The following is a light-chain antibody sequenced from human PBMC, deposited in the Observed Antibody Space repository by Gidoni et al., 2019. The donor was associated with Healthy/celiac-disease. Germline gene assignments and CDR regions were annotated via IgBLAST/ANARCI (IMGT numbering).Light chain of an antibody. J-gene: IGKJ1*01. Sequence: EIVLTQSPATLSLSPGDTATFSCRASQNVVNYLACYRQKPGQAPRLRIYEASNRATGIPARFSGGGSGTDFTLTIRGLEPEDLAVYYCHQRSNWPHGTFGQGTKVEIK. CDR1: QNVVNY. V-gene: IGKV3-11*01. CDR3: HQRSNWPHGT. CDR2: EAS.